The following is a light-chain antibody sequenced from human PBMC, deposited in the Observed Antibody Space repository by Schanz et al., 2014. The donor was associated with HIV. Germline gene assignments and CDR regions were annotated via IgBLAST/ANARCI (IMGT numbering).Light chain of an antibody. CDR3: QQYNNWPPKIT. J-gene: IGKJ4*01. CDR2: GAS. CDR1: QSVSSSY. V-gene: IGKV3-20*01. Sequence: EIVLTQSPGTLSLSPGERATLSCRAGQSVSSSYLAWYQQKPGQAPRLLIYGASSRATGIPDRFSGSGSGTDFTLTISRLEPEDFAVYYCQQYNNWPPKITFGGGTKVEIK.